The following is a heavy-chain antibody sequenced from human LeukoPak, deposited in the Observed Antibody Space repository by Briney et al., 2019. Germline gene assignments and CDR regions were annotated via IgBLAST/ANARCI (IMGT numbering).Heavy chain of an antibody. CDR1: GFTFSDSV. Sequence: GGSLRLSCATSGFTFSDSVMHWVRQASGKGLEWVSSISSSSSYIYYADSVKGRFTISRDNAKNSLYLQMNSLRAEDTAVYYCARVAAAGQDYWGQGTLVTVSS. CDR2: ISSSSSYI. J-gene: IGHJ4*02. D-gene: IGHD6-13*01. V-gene: IGHV3-21*01. CDR3: ARVAAAGQDY.